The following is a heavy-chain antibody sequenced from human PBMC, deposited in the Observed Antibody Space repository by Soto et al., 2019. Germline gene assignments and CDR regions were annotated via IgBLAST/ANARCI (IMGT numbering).Heavy chain of an antibody. CDR3: ARGKWEPYYFDY. V-gene: IGHV4-38-2*01. D-gene: IGHD1-26*01. Sequence: PSETLSLTCAVSGFSLNSGYYWGWIRQPPGKGLECIGTIYHSGNTCYNPSLKSRVTISVDTSKNQFSLKLDSVTAADTAVYYCARGKWEPYYFDYWGQGTLVTVSS. CDR2: IYHSGNT. CDR1: GFSLNSGYY. J-gene: IGHJ4*02.